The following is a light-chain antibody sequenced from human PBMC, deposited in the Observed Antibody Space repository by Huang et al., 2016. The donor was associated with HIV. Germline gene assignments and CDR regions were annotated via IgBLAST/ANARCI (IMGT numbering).Light chain of an antibody. Sequence: EIVLTQSPATLSLSPGERATLSCRASQSVNSYLAWYQQKPGQAPRRLIYDASNRATGIPARFSGSGSGTDFTLTISSLEPEDFAVYYCQQRSNWPPWTFGQGTKVEIK. CDR2: DAS. V-gene: IGKV3-11*01. J-gene: IGKJ1*01. CDR3: QQRSNWPPWT. CDR1: QSVNSY.